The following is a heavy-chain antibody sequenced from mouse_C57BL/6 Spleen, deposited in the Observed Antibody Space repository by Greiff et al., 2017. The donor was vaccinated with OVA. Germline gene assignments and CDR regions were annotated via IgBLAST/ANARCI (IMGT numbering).Heavy chain of an antibody. D-gene: IGHD1-1*01. Sequence: VQLKQSGPVLVKPGASVKMSCKASGYTFTDYYMNWVKQSHGKSLEWIGVINPYNGGTSYNQKFKGKATLTVDKSSSTAYMELNSLTSEDSAVYYCPITTVVDTWFAYWGQGTLVTVSA. CDR2: INPYNGGT. CDR1: GYTFTDYY. J-gene: IGHJ3*01. CDR3: PITTVVDTWFAY. V-gene: IGHV1-19*01.